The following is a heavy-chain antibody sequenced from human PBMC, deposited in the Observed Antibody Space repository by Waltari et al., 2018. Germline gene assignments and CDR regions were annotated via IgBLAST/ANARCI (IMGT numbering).Heavy chain of an antibody. CDR2: ISSSSSYI. J-gene: IGHJ5*02. CDR1: GFTFSSYS. Sequence: EVQLVESGGGLVKPGGSLRLSCAASGFTFSSYSMNWVRQAPGKGLEWVSSISSSSSYIDYADSVKGRFTISRDNAKNSLYLQMNSLRAEDTAVYYCARGGHTVRPVDWFDPWGQGTLVTVSS. V-gene: IGHV3-21*01. D-gene: IGHD4-4*01. CDR3: ARGGHTVRPVDWFDP.